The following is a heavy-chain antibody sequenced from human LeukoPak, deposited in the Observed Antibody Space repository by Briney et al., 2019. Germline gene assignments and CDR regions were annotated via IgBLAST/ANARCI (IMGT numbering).Heavy chain of an antibody. CDR3: ARGTSGYEQRPYYYDGMDV. Sequence: PSETLSLTCAVYGGSFSGYYWSWLRQPPGKGREWIGEINHSGSTNYNPSLKSRVTISVDTSKNQFSLKLSSVTAADTAVYYCARGTSGYEQRPYYYDGMDVWGQGTTVTVSS. CDR2: INHSGST. V-gene: IGHV4-34*01. D-gene: IGHD5-12*01. CDR1: GGSFSGYY. J-gene: IGHJ6*02.